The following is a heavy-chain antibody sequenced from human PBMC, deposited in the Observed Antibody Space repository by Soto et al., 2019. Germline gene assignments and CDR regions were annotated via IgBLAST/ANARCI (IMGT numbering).Heavy chain of an antibody. CDR1: GGSISSNY. V-gene: IGHV4-59*01. J-gene: IGHJ3*02. Sequence: KASETLSLTCTVSGGSISSNYWSWIRQPPGKGLEWVGYVYNNGGTKYNPSLKSRVTISVDTSNNQFSLKLTSVTAADAAVYYCARGYYYDTSGYYSAFDIWGQGTMVTVPS. CDR2: VYNNGGT. CDR3: ARGYYYDTSGYYSAFDI. D-gene: IGHD3-22*01.